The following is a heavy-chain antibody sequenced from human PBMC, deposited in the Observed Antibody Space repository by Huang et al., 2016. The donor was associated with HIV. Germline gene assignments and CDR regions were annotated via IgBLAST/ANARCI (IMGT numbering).Heavy chain of an antibody. Sequence: QVQLVESGGGVVQPGRSLRLSCAASGFTFSRYGMHWVRQAPGKGLEWVAVISYDGSNKFFGDSVKGRFTNSRDNSKNTLFLQMNSLRVEDTAVYYCAKGGSAAAVLDYWGQGTLVTASS. CDR2: ISYDGSNK. CDR3: AKGGSAAAVLDY. CDR1: GFTFSRYG. D-gene: IGHD6-13*01. J-gene: IGHJ4*02. V-gene: IGHV3-30*18.